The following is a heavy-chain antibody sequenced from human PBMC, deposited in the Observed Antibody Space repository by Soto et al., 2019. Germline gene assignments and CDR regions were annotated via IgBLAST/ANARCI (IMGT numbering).Heavy chain of an antibody. CDR3: AREASLARAGMYYFDF. CDR2: TYYRSKWFN. CDR1: GDSVSSNNAA. D-gene: IGHD3-10*01. J-gene: IGHJ4*02. Sequence: SQTLSLTCAISGDSVSSNNAAWNWIRQSPSRGLEWLGRTYYRSKWFNDYAVSMKSRVTVNPDTSKNQFSLQLNSVTPEDTAVYFCAREASLARAGMYYFDFWGPGNLVTVSS. V-gene: IGHV6-1*01.